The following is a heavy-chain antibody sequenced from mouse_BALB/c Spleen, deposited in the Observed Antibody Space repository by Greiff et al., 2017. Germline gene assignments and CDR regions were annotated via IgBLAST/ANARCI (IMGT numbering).Heavy chain of an antibody. CDR1: GYSITSDYA. Sequence: DVKLQESGPGLVKPSQSLSLTCTVTGYSITSDYAWNWIRQFPGNKLEWMGYISYSGSTSYNPSLKSRISITRDTSKNQFFLQLNSVTTEDTATYYCARIIHSFDYWGQGTTLTGSS. CDR3: ARIIHSFDY. J-gene: IGHJ2*01. CDR2: ISYSGST. D-gene: IGHD2-4*01. V-gene: IGHV3-2*02.